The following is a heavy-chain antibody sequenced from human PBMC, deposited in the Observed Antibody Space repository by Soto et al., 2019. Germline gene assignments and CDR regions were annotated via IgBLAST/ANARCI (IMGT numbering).Heavy chain of an antibody. V-gene: IGHV1-18*01. D-gene: IGHD3-10*01. Sequence: ASVKVSCKASGYTFTSYGISWVRQAPGQGLEWMGWISAYNGNANYAQKLQGRVTMTTDTSTSTAYMELRRLRSDDTAVYYCARGSEYYGSGSTLWGYYYYMDVWGKGTTVTVSS. CDR3: ARGSEYYGSGSTLWGYYYYMDV. CDR2: ISAYNGNA. CDR1: GYTFTSYG. J-gene: IGHJ6*03.